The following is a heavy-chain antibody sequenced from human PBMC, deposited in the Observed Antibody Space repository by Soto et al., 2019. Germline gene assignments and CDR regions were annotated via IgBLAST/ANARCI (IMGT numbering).Heavy chain of an antibody. CDR2: INPNSGGT. D-gene: IGHD1-7*01. CDR3: ARLRIWYNWNSLELAY. Sequence: ASVKVSCKASGYTFTGYYMHWVRQAPGQGLEWMGWINPNSGGTNYAQKFQGWVTMTRDTSISTAYMELSRLRSDDTAVYYCARLRIWYNWNSLELAYWGQGTLVTVSS. J-gene: IGHJ4*02. CDR1: GYTFTGYY. V-gene: IGHV1-2*04.